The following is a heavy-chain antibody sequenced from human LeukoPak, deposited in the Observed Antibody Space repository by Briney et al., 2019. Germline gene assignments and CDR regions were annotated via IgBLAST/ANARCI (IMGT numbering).Heavy chain of an antibody. D-gene: IGHD3-3*01. CDR3: ATGTNYDFWSGYLFDY. CDR2: MNPNSGNT. J-gene: IGHJ4*02. CDR1: GYTFTSYD. V-gene: IGHV1-8*01. Sequence: VASVKVSCKASGYTFTSYDINWVRQATGQGLEWMGWMNPNSGNTGYAQKFQGRVTMTRNTSISTAYMELSSLRSEDMAVYYCATGTNYDFWSGYLFDYWGQGTLVTVSS.